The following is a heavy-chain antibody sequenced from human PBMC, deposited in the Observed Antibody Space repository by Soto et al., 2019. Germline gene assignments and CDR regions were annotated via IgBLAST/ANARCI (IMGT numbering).Heavy chain of an antibody. D-gene: IGHD3-22*01. Sequence: PGESLKISCKTSGYSFISYWIAWVRQMPGKGLEWMGMIYPGDSDTRYSPSFQGQVTFSADKSISTAYLQWSSLKASDTGMYYCTRLGTGLLGDFWGQGTLVTVSS. CDR2: IYPGDSDT. J-gene: IGHJ4*02. V-gene: IGHV5-51*01. CDR3: TRLGTGLLGDF. CDR1: GYSFISYW.